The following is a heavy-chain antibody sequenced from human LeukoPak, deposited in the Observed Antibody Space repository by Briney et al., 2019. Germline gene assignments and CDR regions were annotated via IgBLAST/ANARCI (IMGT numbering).Heavy chain of an antibody. CDR2: MNPNSGNT. CDR1: GYTFTSYD. Sequence: ASVKVSCKASGYTFTSYDINWVRQATGQGLEWMGWMNPNSGNTGYAQKFQGRVTITRNTSISTAYMELSPVTAADTAVYYCAREYSSSWYVGWFDPWGQGTLVTVSS. CDR3: AREYSSSWYVGWFDP. J-gene: IGHJ5*02. D-gene: IGHD6-13*01. V-gene: IGHV1-8*03.